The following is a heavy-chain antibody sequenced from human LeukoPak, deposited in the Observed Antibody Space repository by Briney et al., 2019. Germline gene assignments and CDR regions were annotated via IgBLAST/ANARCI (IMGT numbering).Heavy chain of an antibody. CDR3: ARAGYYGDNAFDR. Sequence: PGGSVRLFCAGSGFTIGSYWMSWVRQAPGKGGEGVANIRQGGSEKYCGDSVKGRLTISRDNAKNSLYLQMNSLRAEDTGIYYCARAGYYGDNAFDRWGQGTMVTVSS. V-gene: IGHV3-7*01. CDR2: IRQGGSEK. D-gene: IGHD2/OR15-2a*01. CDR1: GFTIGSYW. J-gene: IGHJ3*01.